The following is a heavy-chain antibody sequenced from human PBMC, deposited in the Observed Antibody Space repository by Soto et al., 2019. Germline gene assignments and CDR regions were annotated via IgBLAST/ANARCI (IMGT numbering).Heavy chain of an antibody. Sequence: EVQLVESGGGLVQPGGSLRLSCAASGFTFSSYSMNWVRQAPGKGLEWVSYISSSSSTIYYAGSVKGRFTISRDNDKNSLYLQMNRLRAEDTAVYYCARVKGGVIVDDAFDIWGQGTMVTVSS. V-gene: IGHV3-48*01. CDR3: ARVKGGVIVDDAFDI. CDR1: GFTFSSYS. J-gene: IGHJ3*02. D-gene: IGHD3-16*02. CDR2: ISSSSSTI.